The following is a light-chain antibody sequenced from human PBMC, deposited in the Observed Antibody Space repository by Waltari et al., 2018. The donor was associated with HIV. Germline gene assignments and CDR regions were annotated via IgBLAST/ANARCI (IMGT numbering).Light chain of an antibody. CDR1: SSKLGTNA. J-gene: IGLJ3*02. Sequence: QSVLTQPPSASGTPGQRVTISFSGSSSKLGTNAVNWYQQLPGTAPKLLIYKSNERSSGVPDRFSASKSGASASLAISGLQSEDEAVYYCAAWDDSLNEVFGGGTKLTVL. CDR3: AAWDDSLNEV. CDR2: KSN. V-gene: IGLV1-44*01.